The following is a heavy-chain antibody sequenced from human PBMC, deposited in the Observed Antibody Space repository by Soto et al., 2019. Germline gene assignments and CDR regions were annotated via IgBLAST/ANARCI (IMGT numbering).Heavy chain of an antibody. J-gene: IGHJ5*02. V-gene: IGHV4-59*01. D-gene: IGHD3-10*01. CDR3: ARDRNYGSGSSRGYSWFDP. CDR2: IYYRGST. Sequence: SETLSLTCTVSGGSISSYYWSWIRQPPGKGLEWIGYIYYRGSTNYNPSLKSRVTISVDTSKNQFSLKLSSVTAADTAVYYCARDRNYGSGSSRGYSWFDPWGQGTLVTVSS. CDR1: GGSISSYY.